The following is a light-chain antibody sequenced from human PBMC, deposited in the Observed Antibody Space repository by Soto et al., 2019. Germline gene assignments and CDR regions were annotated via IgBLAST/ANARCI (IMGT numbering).Light chain of an antibody. CDR3: CSYGGSSTFV. V-gene: IGLV2-23*03. Sequence: QSALTQPASVSGFPGQSMTISCTGTSSDVGSYNLVTWYQQHPGKAPKLMIYEGSKRPSGVSNRFSGSKSGNTASLTISGLQAEDEAEYYCCSYGGSSTFVFGGGTKLTFL. CDR1: SSDVGSYNL. CDR2: EGS. J-gene: IGLJ2*01.